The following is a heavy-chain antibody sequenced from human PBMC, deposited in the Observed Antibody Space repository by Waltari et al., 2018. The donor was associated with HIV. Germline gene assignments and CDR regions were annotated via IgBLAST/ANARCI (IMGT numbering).Heavy chain of an antibody. CDR3: AKAIAAAGTFDY. CDR2: ISYDGRNK. CDR1: GFTFSSYG. D-gene: IGHD6-13*01. Sequence: QVQLVESGGGVVQPGRSLRLSCAASGFTFSSYGMHWVRQAPGKGLEWVAVISYDGRNKYYADSVKGRFTISRDNSKNTLYLQMNSLRAEDTAVYYCAKAIAAAGTFDYWGQGTLVTVSS. J-gene: IGHJ4*02. V-gene: IGHV3-30*18.